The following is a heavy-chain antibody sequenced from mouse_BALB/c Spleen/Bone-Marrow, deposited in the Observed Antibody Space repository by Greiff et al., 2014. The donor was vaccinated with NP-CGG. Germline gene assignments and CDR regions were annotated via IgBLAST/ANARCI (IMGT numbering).Heavy chain of an antibody. CDR3: ARAVHFDY. CDR2: INPNNGGS. CDR1: GYTFTDYT. J-gene: IGHJ2*01. V-gene: IGHV1-22*01. Sequence: VQLKDSGPELVKPGASVKISCKTPGYTFTDYTMHWVRQSHGKSLEWIGSINPNNGGSSCNQKFKAKATLTIDKSSSTPYMELRSLTSEDSAVYYCARAVHFDYWGQGTTLTVSA.